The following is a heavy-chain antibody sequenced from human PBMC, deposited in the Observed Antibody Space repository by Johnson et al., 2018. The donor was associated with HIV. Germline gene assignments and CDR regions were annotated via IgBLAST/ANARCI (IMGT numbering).Heavy chain of an antibody. CDR2: IWNDGGNK. D-gene: IGHD1-26*01. V-gene: IGHV3-33*01. CDR3: ARRNSGTYYDAFDI. CDR1: GFTFSSYG. Sequence: QVQLVESGGGVVQPGGSLRLSCAASGFTFSSYGMHWVRQAPGKGLEWVAAIWNDGGNKYNVDSVKGRFTISRENSKNTLYLLMNSLRAEDTAVYYCARRNSGTYYDAFDIWGQGTMVTVSS. J-gene: IGHJ3*02.